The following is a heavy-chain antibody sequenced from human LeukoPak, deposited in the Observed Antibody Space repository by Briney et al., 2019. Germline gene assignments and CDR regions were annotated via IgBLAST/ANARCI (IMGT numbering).Heavy chain of an antibody. CDR2: IRYDGNNK. CDR3: VKDNPLDY. Sequence: GGSLRLSCAASGFTFSSYGMLWVRQAPGKGLEWVAFIRYDGNNKLYADSMKGRFTISRDNSKNTLYLHINSLRAEDTAVYYCVKDNPLDYWGQGTLVIVSS. CDR1: GFTFSSYG. D-gene: IGHD1-14*01. J-gene: IGHJ4*02. V-gene: IGHV3-30*02.